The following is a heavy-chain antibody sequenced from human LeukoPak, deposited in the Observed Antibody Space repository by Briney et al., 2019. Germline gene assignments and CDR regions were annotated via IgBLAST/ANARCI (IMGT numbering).Heavy chain of an antibody. D-gene: IGHD6-25*01. CDR3: AKDSSPYSSGPFDP. Sequence: GGSLRLSCAASGFTFSSYAMSWVRQAPGKGLEWVSGISGSGGSTYYADSVKGRFTISRDNSKNTLYLQMNSLRAEYTAVFYCAKDSSPYSSGPFDPWGQGTLVTVSS. CDR2: ISGSGGST. J-gene: IGHJ5*02. CDR1: GFTFSSYA. V-gene: IGHV3-23*01.